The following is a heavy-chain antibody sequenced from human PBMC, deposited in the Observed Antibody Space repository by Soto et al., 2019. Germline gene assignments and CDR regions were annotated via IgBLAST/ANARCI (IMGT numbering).Heavy chain of an antibody. V-gene: IGHV1-69*02. CDR2: INPILGMS. Sequence: QVQLVQSGAEVKRPGSSVKVSCKASGDTFAFYSINWVRQAPGLGLEWMGRINPILGMSNYAQRFQGRVTMTADKSTSTAYMVLNSLRSEDTAMYYCATSYGSGYRAFDYWGQGALVTVSS. J-gene: IGHJ4*02. CDR1: GDTFAFYS. CDR3: ATSYGSGYRAFDY. D-gene: IGHD3-10*01.